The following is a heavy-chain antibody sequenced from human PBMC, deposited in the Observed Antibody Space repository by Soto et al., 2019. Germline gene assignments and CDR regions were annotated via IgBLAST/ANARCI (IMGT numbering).Heavy chain of an antibody. CDR3: AIDGGRYCSGGSCNADDFDI. Sequence: GGSLRLSCAASGFTFSSYAMSWVRQAPGKGLEWVSAISGSGCSTYYAHSVKGRFTISRDNSKNTLYLQMNSLRAEDTAVYYCAIDGGRYCSGGSCNADDFDIWGQGTMVTVS. CDR2: ISGSGCST. V-gene: IGHV3-23*01. J-gene: IGHJ3*02. D-gene: IGHD2-15*01. CDR1: GFTFSSYA.